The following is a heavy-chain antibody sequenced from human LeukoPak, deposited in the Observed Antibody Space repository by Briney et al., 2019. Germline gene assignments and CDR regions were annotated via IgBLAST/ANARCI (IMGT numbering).Heavy chain of an antibody. CDR2: IYYSGSTNYNPHSGST. J-gene: IGHJ5*02. CDR1: GDSISNFY. D-gene: IGHD2-2*01. V-gene: IGHV4-59*12. Sequence: SETLSLTCTVSGDSISNFYWSWIRQPPGKGLEWIGYIYYSGSTNYNPHSGSTNYNPSLKSRVTISVDPSKNQFSLKLSSVTAADTAVYYCAMMFARTRDCSSTSCYAGKITNWFDPWGQGTLVTVSS. CDR3: AMMFARTRDCSSTSCYAGKITNWFDP.